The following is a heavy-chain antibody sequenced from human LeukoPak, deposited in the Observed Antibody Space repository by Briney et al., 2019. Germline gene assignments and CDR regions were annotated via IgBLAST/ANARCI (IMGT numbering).Heavy chain of an antibody. J-gene: IGHJ4*02. V-gene: IGHV4-34*01. D-gene: IGHD2-2*01. Sequence: SETLSLTCGVYGGSFSGYYWSWIRQPPGKGLEWIGEINHSGSTNYNPSLKSRVTISVDTSKNQFSLKLSSVTAADTAVYYCASGSTSCYGCFDYWGQGTLVTVSS. CDR3: ASGSTSCYGCFDY. CDR2: INHSGST. CDR1: GGSFSGYY.